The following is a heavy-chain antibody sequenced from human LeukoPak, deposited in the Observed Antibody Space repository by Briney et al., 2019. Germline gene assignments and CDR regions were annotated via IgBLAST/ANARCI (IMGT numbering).Heavy chain of an antibody. V-gene: IGHV3-30*02. J-gene: IGHJ4*02. Sequence: TGGSLRLSCAASGFTFSSYGMHWVRQAPGKGLESVAFIRFDGNSKYYADSVKGRFTISRDNSKNTLFLQMNCLRADDTAVYYCATDPPSTVITPYYFDYWGQGTLVAVSS. D-gene: IGHD4-17*01. CDR1: GFTFSSYG. CDR2: IRFDGNSK. CDR3: ATDPPSTVITPYYFDY.